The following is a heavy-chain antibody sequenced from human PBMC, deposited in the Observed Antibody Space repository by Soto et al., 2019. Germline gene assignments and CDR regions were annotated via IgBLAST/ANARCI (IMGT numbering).Heavy chain of an antibody. CDR3: AREGSSNSFDP. CDR1: GYTFINYA. V-gene: IGHV1-3*01. CDR2: INAGNGNT. J-gene: IGHJ5*02. Sequence: QVQLVQSGAEVKKPGASVKVSCKASGYTFINYAIHWVRQAPGQRLEWMGWINAGNGNTKYSQKFQGRVTITRDTSASTAYMELCSLRSEDMAVYCCAREGSSNSFDPWGQGTLVTVSS. D-gene: IGHD3-10*01.